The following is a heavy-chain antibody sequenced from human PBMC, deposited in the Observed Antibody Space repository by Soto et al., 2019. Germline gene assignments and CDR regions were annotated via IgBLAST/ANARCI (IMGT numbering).Heavy chain of an antibody. CDR3: ARGREGIVVVPAAMTAPFAIPYYYGMDV. CDR1: GGSISSSNW. J-gene: IGHJ6*02. CDR2: IYHSGST. D-gene: IGHD2-2*01. Sequence: PSETLSLTCAVSGGSISSSNWWSWVRQPPGKGLEWIGEIYHSGSTNYNPSLKSRVTISVDKSKNQFSLKLSSVTAADTAVYYCARGREGIVVVPAAMTAPFAIPYYYGMDVWGQGNPGHRLL. V-gene: IGHV4-4*02.